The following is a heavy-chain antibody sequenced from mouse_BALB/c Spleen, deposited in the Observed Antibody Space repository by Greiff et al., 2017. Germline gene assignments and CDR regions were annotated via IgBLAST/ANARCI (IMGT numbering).Heavy chain of an antibody. CDR2: INPYNGDT. J-gene: IGHJ1*01. CDR3: AREKGNYGWYFDV. CDR1: GYSFTGYF. Sequence: EVQLQQSGPELVKPGASVKISCKASGYSFTGYFMNWVMQSHGKSLEWIGRINPYNGDTFYNQKFKGKATLTVDKSSSTAHMELRSLASEDSAVYYCAREKGNYGWYFDVWGAGTTVTVSS. D-gene: IGHD2-1*01. V-gene: IGHV1-20*02.